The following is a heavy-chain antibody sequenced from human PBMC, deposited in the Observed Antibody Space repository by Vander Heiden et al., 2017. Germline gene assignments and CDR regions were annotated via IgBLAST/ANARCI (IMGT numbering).Heavy chain of an antibody. J-gene: IGHJ4*02. CDR2: IYYSGST. CDR1: GGSISSSIYY. Sequence: QLQLQESGPGLVKPSETLSLTCTVSGGSISSSIYYWGWIRQPPGKGLEGIGSIYYSGSTYYNPPLKSRVTISVDTSKNQFSLKLSSVTAADTAVYYCARLYSGSYSDYWGQGTLVTVSS. CDR3: ARLYSGSYSDY. V-gene: IGHV4-39*01. D-gene: IGHD1-26*01.